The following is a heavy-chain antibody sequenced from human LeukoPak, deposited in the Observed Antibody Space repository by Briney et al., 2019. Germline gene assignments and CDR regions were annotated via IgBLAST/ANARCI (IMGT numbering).Heavy chain of an antibody. Sequence: SETLSLTCAVYGGSFSGYYWSWIRQPPGKGLEWIGEINHSGSTNYNPSLKSRVTISVDTSKNQFSLKLSSVTAADTAVYYCARGRSYGSLAFDIWGQGTMVTVSS. CDR3: ARGRSYGSLAFDI. V-gene: IGHV4-34*01. CDR1: GGSFSGYY. D-gene: IGHD5-18*01. J-gene: IGHJ3*02. CDR2: INHSGST.